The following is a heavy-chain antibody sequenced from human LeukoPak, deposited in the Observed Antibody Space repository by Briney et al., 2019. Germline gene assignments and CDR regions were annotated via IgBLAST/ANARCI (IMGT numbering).Heavy chain of an antibody. CDR2: ISYDGSNK. CDR3: AKDAIVYCSSTSCYDP. V-gene: IGHV3-30*18. CDR1: GFTFSSYG. Sequence: GGSLRLSCAASGFTFSSYGMHWVRQAPGKGLEWVAVISYDGSNKYYADSVKGRFTISRDNSKNTLYLQMNSLRAEDTAMYYCAKDAIVYCSSTSCYDPWGQGTLVTVSS. D-gene: IGHD2-2*01. J-gene: IGHJ5*02.